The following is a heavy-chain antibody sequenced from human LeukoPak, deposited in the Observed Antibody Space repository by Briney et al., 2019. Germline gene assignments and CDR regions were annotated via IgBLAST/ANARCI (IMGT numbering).Heavy chain of an antibody. V-gene: IGHV4-34*01. CDR3: ARHRTLYYYGSGSYYNGFDY. CDR2: INHSGST. J-gene: IGHJ4*02. CDR1: GGSFSGYY. D-gene: IGHD3-10*01. Sequence: PSETLSLTCAVYGGSFSGYYWSWIRQPPGKGLEWIGEINHSGSTNYNPPLKSRVTISVDTSKNQFSLKLSSVTAADTAVYYCARHRTLYYYGSGSYYNGFDYWGQGTLVTVSS.